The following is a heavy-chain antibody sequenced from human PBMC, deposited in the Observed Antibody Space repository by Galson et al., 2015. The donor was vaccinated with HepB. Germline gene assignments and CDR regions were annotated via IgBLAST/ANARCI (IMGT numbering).Heavy chain of an antibody. CDR1: GFSLSTSGMC. CDR3: ARMRPDGNWYYFDY. V-gene: IGHV2-70*11. J-gene: IGHJ4*02. CDR2: IDWDDDK. D-gene: IGHD5-24*01. Sequence: PALVKPTQTLTLTCTFSGFSLSTSGMCVSWIRQPPGKALEWLARIDWDDDKYYSTSLKTRLTISKDTSKDQVVLTVTNMDPVDTATYYCARMRPDGNWYYFDYWGQGTLVTVSS.